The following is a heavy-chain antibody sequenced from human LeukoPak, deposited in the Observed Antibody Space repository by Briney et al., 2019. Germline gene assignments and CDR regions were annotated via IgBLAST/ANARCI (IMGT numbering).Heavy chain of an antibody. CDR3: ARSMGE. V-gene: IGHV3-74*01. J-gene: IGHJ4*02. Sequence: GGSLRLSSEDSGFTFCAIRMHWVCQAPGKGLEWVSRINTDGSGTSYADSVKGRFTISRDNAKNTLYLQMNSLRAEDTAVYYCARSMGEGGQGTLVTVSS. CDR2: INTDGSGT. D-gene: IGHD3-16*01. CDR1: GFTFCAIR.